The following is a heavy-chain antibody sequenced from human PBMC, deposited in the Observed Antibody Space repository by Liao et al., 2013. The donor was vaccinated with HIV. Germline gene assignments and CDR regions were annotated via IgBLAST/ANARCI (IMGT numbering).Heavy chain of an antibody. CDR1: GGSFSDYH. D-gene: IGHD2/OR15-2a*01. CDR3: ARVSENILIVSAPHMDV. J-gene: IGHJ6*04. Sequence: QVQLQQWGAGLLKPSETLSLSCAVYGGSFSDYHWRWIRQPPGKGLEWIGEINHSGSSNYNPSLRSRVTISVDTSKNQFYLKLNSVTAADTAVYYCARVSENILIVSAPHMDVWGKGTTVTVSS. CDR2: INHSGSS. V-gene: IGHV4-34*01.